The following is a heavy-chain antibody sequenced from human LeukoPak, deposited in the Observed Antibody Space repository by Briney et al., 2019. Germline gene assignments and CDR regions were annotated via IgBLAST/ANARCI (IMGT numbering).Heavy chain of an antibody. CDR1: GGTFSSYA. V-gene: IGHV1-69*13. Sequence: ASVKVSCKASGGTFSSYAISWVRQAPGQGLEWMGGIIPIFGTANYAQKFQGRVTITADESTSTAYMELSSLRSEDTAVYYCARDAAYCSSTSCSGEDWFDPWGQGTLVTVSS. D-gene: IGHD2-2*01. CDR2: IIPIFGTA. CDR3: ARDAAYCSSTSCSGEDWFDP. J-gene: IGHJ5*02.